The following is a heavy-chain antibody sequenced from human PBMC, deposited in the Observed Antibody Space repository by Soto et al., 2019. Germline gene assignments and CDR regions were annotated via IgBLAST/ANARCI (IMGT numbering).Heavy chain of an antibody. J-gene: IGHJ4*02. CDR2: IKEDGSEK. Sequence: EVQVVESGGGLVQPGGSLRLSCAASGFTFSSYWMSWVRQAPGKGLEWVANIKEDGSEKNYVDSVKGQFTISRDNAKNSLYLQMNRLRVEDTAVYYCARARYYYGSGDYWGQGTLVTVSS. V-gene: IGHV3-7*01. CDR3: ARARYYYGSGDY. D-gene: IGHD3-10*01. CDR1: GFTFSSYW.